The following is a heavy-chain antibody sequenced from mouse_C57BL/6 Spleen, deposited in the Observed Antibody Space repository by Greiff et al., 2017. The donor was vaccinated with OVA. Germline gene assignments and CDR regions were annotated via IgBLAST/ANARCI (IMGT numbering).Heavy chain of an antibody. V-gene: IGHV3-6*01. CDR1: GYSITSGYY. CDR3: AQLTGMYFDY. Sequence: EVQLQESGPGLVKPSQSLSLTCSVTGYSITSGYYWNWIRQFPGNKLEWMGYISYDGSNNYNPSLKNRISITRDTSKNQFFLKLNSVTTEDTATYYCAQLTGMYFDYWGQGTTLTVSS. CDR2: ISYDGSN. D-gene: IGHD4-1*01. J-gene: IGHJ2*01.